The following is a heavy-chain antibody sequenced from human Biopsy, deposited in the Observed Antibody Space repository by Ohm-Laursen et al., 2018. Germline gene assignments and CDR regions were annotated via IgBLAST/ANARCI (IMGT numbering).Heavy chain of an antibody. J-gene: IGHJ6*02. CDR1: GFTFSNYA. CDR2: ISGSAGST. Sequence: SLRLSCSASGFTFSNYAMSWVRQAPGKGLEWVSAISGSAGSTNYEDSVKGRFTISRDNSKNTLYLQLNSLRAEDTALYYCAKINPSSINYYYGMDVWGQGTTVTVSS. V-gene: IGHV3-23*01. CDR3: AKINPSSINYYYGMDV.